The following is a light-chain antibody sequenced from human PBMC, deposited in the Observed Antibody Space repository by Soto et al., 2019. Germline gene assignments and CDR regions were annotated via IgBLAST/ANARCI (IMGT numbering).Light chain of an antibody. CDR1: SSDVGGYNY. CDR2: EVY. Sequence: QSAPTQLPSASGSPGQSVTFSCTGTSSDVGGYNYVSWYQQYPGKAPKLMIYEVYKRHSGVPDRFSGSKSGNTASLTVSGLQTEDEADYYCSAYAGSSTWVFGGGTKLTVL. V-gene: IGLV2-8*01. CDR3: SAYAGSSTWV. J-gene: IGLJ2*01.